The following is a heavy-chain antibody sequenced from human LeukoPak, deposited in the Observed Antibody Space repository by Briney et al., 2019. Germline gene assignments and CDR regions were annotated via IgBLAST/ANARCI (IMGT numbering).Heavy chain of an antibody. CDR3: ARPQGATAMVAFDI. D-gene: IGHD2-2*01. J-gene: IGHJ3*02. V-gene: IGHV4-34*01. Sequence: PSETLSLTCAVYGGPFSGYYWSWIRQPPGKGLEWIGEINHSGSTNYNPSLKSRVTISADTSKNQFSLTLSSVTAADTAVYCCARPQGATAMVAFDIWGQGTMVTVSS. CDR2: INHSGST. CDR1: GGPFSGYY.